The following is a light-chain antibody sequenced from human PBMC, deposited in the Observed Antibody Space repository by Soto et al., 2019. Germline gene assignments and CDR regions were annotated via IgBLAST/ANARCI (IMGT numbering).Light chain of an antibody. CDR3: SSYTSSSTVV. Sequence: QSALTQPASVSGSPGQSITISCTGTSSEVGGYNYVSWYQQHPGKAPKRMIYEVSNRPSGVSNRFSGSKSGNTASLTISGLQAEDEADYYCSSYTSSSTVVFGGGTKLTVL. CDR2: EVS. J-gene: IGLJ2*01. V-gene: IGLV2-14*01. CDR1: SSEVGGYNY.